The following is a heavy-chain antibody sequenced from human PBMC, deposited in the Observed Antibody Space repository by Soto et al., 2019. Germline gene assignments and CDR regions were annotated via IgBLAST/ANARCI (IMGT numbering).Heavy chain of an antibody. D-gene: IGHD3-10*01. CDR3: ARQYYFGSGSYYNRSFDF. V-gene: IGHV4-39*01. CDR1: GGSISSSSYY. CDR2: IYYSGNT. J-gene: IGHJ4*02. Sequence: SETLSLTCTVSGGSISSSSYYWGWIRQPPGKGLEWIGSIYYSGNTYYNPSLKSRVTISVDTAKNQFSLKLSSVTAADTAVYYCARQYYFGSGSYYNRSFDFWGQGTLVTVYS.